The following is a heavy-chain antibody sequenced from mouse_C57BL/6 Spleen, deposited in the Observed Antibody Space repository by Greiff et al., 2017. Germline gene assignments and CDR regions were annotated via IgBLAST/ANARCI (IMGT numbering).Heavy chain of an antibody. CDR3: ARQGYGTLFAY. CDR1: EYEFPSHD. J-gene: IGHJ3*01. V-gene: IGHV5-2*01. Sequence: DVQLVESGGGLVQPGESLKLSCESNEYEFPSHDMPWVRETPEKRLELVAAINSDGGSTYYPDTMERRFIISRDNTKKTLYLQMSRLRSEDTALYYCARQGYGTLFAYWGQGTLVTVSA. D-gene: IGHD1-1*01. CDR2: INSDGGST.